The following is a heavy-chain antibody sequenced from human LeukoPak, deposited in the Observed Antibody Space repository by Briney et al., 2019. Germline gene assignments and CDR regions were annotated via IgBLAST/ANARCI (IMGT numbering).Heavy chain of an antibody. CDR2: IYYSGST. CDR3: AXDSTWFRELLL. V-gene: IGHV4-31*03. CDR1: GGSISSGGYC. D-gene: IGHD3-10*01. J-gene: IGHJ4*02. Sequence: SETLSLTCTVSGGSISSGGYCWSWIRQHPGKGLEWIGYIYYSGSTYYNPSLKSRVTISVDTSKNQFSLKLSSVTAADTAVYXCAXDSTWFRELLLWGQGTLVTVSS.